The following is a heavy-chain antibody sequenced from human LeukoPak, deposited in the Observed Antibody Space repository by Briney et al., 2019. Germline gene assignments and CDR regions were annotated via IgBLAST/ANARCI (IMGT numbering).Heavy chain of an antibody. CDR2: IYYSGST. Sequence: SETLSLTCTVSGDSINSGDYYWSWIRQPPGKGLEWIGYIYYSGSTYYNPSLKSRVTISVDTSKNQFSLKLSSVTAADTAVYYCARSVFDYYYYMDVWGKGTTVTVSS. V-gene: IGHV4-30-4*01. J-gene: IGHJ6*03. CDR3: ARSVFDYYYYMDV. CDR1: GDSINSGDYY.